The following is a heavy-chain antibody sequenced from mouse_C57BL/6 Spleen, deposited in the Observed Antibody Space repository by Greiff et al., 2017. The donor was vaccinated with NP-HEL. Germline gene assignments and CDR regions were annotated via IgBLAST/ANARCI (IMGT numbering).Heavy chain of an antibody. Sequence: EVQLQQSGPELVKPGASVKIPCKASGYTFTDYNMDWVKQSHGKSLEWIGDINPNNGGTIYNQKFKGKATLTVDKSSSTAYMELRSLTSEDTAVYYCAKGNYYASGWYFDVWGTGTTVTVSS. CDR1: GYTFTDYN. CDR3: AKGNYYASGWYFDV. V-gene: IGHV1-18*01. J-gene: IGHJ1*03. D-gene: IGHD1-1*01. CDR2: INPNNGGT.